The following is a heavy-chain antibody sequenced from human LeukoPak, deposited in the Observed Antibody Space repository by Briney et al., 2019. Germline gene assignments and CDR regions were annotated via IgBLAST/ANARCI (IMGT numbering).Heavy chain of an antibody. D-gene: IGHD5-12*01. CDR3: ARAEYSGYDSVSVYQFEY. V-gene: IGHV3-30-3*01. Sequence: GGSLRLSCAASGFSFSSYAMHWVRQAPGKGLEWVAVISFDGTNKYYADSVKGRLTISRDNSENTLHLQMNGLRAEDTAVYYCARAEYSGYDSVSVYQFEYWGQGTLVTVSS. J-gene: IGHJ4*02. CDR1: GFSFSSYA. CDR2: ISFDGTNK.